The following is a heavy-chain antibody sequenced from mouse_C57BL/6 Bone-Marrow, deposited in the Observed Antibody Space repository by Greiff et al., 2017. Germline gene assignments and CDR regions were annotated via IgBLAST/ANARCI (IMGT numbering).Heavy chain of an antibody. CDR2: ISSGSSTI. CDR3: AVDYYGSRRYFDV. D-gene: IGHD1-1*01. J-gene: IGHJ1*03. Sequence: EVQVVESGGGLVKPGGSLKLSCAASGFTFSDYGMHWVRQAPEQGLEWVAYISSGSSTIYSADTVKGRCTINRDNAKNTLFLQMTSLRSEDTAMYYCAVDYYGSRRYFDVWGTGTTVTVSS. V-gene: IGHV5-17*01. CDR1: GFTFSDYG.